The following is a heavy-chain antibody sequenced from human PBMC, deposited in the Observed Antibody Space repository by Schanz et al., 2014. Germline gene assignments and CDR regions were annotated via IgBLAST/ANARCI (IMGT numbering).Heavy chain of an antibody. V-gene: IGHV3-23*01. CDR3: ARDLEGCGGGGGGFDP. CDR2: ISHSGGSK. J-gene: IGHJ5*02. D-gene: IGHD2-21*01. Sequence: DVQLLESGGGLVQPGGSLRLSCAASGFTFNSYAMTWVRQAPGKGLEWVSSISHSGGSKYYADSVKGRFTISRDNSENPLYLQMNGLSADDTVVYYCARDLEGCGGGGGGFDPWGQGTLVTVSS. CDR1: GFTFNSYA.